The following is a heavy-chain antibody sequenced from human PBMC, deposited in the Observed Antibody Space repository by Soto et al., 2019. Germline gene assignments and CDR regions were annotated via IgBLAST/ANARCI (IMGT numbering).Heavy chain of an antibody. V-gene: IGHV4-4*07. CDR2: VSSTGNT. J-gene: IGHJ5*02. D-gene: IGHD6-13*01. CDR1: GGSISNYY. CDR3: ARGVPAAGTDWFDP. Sequence: ETLSLTCTVSGGSISNYYWSWIRQPAEKRLEWIGRVSSTGNTYYNPSLKSRVTISVDTSKNQVSLNLTSVTAADTAVYYCARGVPAAGTDWFDPWGQGTLVTVSS.